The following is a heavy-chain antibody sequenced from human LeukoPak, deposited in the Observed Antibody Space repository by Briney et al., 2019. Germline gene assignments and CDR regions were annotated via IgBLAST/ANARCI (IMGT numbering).Heavy chain of an antibody. Sequence: ECIGSIYYSGSTYYNPSLKSRVTISVDTSKNQFSLKLSSVTAADTAVYYCASYGGNSRYWGQGTLVTVSS. CDR2: IYYSGST. D-gene: IGHD4-23*01. V-gene: IGHV4-39*01. J-gene: IGHJ4*02. CDR3: ASYGGNSRY.